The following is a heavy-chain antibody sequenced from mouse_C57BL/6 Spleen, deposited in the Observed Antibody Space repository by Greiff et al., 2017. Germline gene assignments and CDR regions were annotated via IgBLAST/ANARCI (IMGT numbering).Heavy chain of an antibody. J-gene: IGHJ2*01. CDR3: ALPLSGLYYFDY. CDR1: GYTFTDYN. CDR2: INPNNGGT. V-gene: IGHV1-22*01. D-gene: IGHD3-2*02. Sequence: EVKLVESGPELVKPGASVKMSCKASGYTFTDYNMHWVKQSHGKSLEWIGYINPNNGGTSYNQKFKGKATLTVNKSSSTAYMELRSLTSEDSAVYYCALPLSGLYYFDYWGQGTTLTVSS.